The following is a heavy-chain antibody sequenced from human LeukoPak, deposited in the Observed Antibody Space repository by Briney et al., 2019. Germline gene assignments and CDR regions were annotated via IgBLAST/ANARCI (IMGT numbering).Heavy chain of an antibody. CDR2: IIPIFGTA. V-gene: IGHV1-69*13. CDR3: ARETYYYDSSGYYYPFDY. D-gene: IGHD3-22*01. J-gene: IGHJ4*02. Sequence: GASVKVSCKASGGTFSSYAISWVRQAPGQALEWMGGIIPIFGTANYAKKFQGRVTITADESTSTAYMELSSLRSEDTAVYYCARETYYYDSSGYYYPFDYWGQGTLVTVSS. CDR1: GGTFSSYA.